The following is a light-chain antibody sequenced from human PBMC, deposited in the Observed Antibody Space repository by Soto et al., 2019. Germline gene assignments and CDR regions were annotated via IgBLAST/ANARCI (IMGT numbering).Light chain of an antibody. V-gene: IGKV3-15*01. CDR3: QQYHNWPPFT. J-gene: IGKJ5*01. CDR2: GAS. Sequence: EVVMTQSPPTLSVSPGERATLSCRASQSMSNNLAWYQQKPGQAPRLLIYGASTRYTGIPDRFSGSGSGTEFTLTISSLQSEDFAIYYCQQYHNWPPFTFGQGTRLEIK. CDR1: QSMSNN.